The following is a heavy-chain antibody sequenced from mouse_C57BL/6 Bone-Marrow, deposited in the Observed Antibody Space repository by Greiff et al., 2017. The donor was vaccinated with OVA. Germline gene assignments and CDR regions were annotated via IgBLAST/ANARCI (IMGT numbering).Heavy chain of an antibody. CDR1: GYTFTDYY. CDR3: ARWPTAQAKDYAMDY. V-gene: IGHV1-19*01. D-gene: IGHD3-2*02. CDR2: INPYNGGT. J-gene: IGHJ4*01. Sequence: EVQLQQSGPVLVKPGASVKMSCKASGYTFTDYYMNWVKQSHGKSLEWIGVINPYNGGTSYNQKFKGKATLTVDKSSSTAYMELNSLTSEDSAVYYCARWPTAQAKDYAMDYWGQGTSVTVSS.